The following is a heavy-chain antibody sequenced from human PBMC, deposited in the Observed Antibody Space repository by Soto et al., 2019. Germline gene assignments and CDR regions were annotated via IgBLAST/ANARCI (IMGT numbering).Heavy chain of an antibody. Sequence: PSETLSLTCAVYGGSFSCYYWSWIRQPPGKGLEWIGEINHSGSTNYNPSLKSRVTISVDTSKNQSSLRLSSVTAADTAVYYCARGPPYCSGGSCYPNWFDPWGQGTLVTVSS. J-gene: IGHJ5*02. V-gene: IGHV4-34*01. CDR3: ARGPPYCSGGSCYPNWFDP. D-gene: IGHD2-15*01. CDR2: INHSGST. CDR1: GGSFSCYY.